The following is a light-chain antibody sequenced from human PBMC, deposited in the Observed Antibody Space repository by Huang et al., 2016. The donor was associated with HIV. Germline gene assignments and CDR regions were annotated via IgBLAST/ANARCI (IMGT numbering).Light chain of an antibody. CDR3: QQYYSTRTWT. CDR2: AAS. V-gene: IGKV1-NL1*01. Sequence: DIQMTQSPYSLSASVGDRVTITCRASQGISNSLAWYQQKPGKAPKLLLYAASRLESGVPSRFSGSGSGTDYTLTISSLQPEDFATYYCQQYYSTRTWTFGQGTKVEIK. J-gene: IGKJ1*01. CDR1: QGISNS.